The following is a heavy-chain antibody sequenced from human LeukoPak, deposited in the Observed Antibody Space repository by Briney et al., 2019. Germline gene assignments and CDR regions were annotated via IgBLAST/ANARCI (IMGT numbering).Heavy chain of an antibody. J-gene: IGHJ4*02. CDR2: INHSGST. CDR3: ARRGRRGGVIVLGY. V-gene: IGHV4-39*07. CDR1: GGSISSGSYY. D-gene: IGHD3-16*02. Sequence: SETLSLTCTVSGGSISSGSYYWSWIRQPPGKGLEWIGEINHSGSTNYNPSLKSRVTISVDTSKNQFSLKLSSVTAADTAVYYCARRGRRGGVIVLGYWGQGTLVTVSS.